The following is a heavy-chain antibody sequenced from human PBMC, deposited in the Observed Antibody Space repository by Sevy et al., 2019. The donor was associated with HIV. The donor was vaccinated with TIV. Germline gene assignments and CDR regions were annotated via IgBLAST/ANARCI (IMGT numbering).Heavy chain of an antibody. Sequence: SETLSLTCTVSGGSISSYYWSWIRHPAGKGLEWIGRIYTSGSTNYNPSLKSRVTMSVDTSKNQFSLKLSSVTAADTAVYYCARDGPITMVRGVITPLYYYYYYMDVWGKGTTVTVSS. D-gene: IGHD3-10*01. CDR1: GGSISSYY. CDR2: IYTSGST. J-gene: IGHJ6*03. CDR3: ARDGPITMVRGVITPLYYYYYYMDV. V-gene: IGHV4-4*07.